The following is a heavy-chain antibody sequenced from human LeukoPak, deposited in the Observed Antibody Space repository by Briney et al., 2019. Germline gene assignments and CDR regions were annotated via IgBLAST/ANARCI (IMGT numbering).Heavy chain of an antibody. V-gene: IGHV4-59*01. J-gene: IGHJ6*03. Sequence: SETLSLICTVSGGSISSYYWSWIRQPPGKGLEWLGYIYYSGSTNYNPSLKSRVTISVDTSKNQFSLKLSSVTAADTAVYYCARSPGASPSYYYYYMDVWGKGTTVTVSS. CDR2: IYYSGST. D-gene: IGHD1-1*01. CDR1: GGSISSYY. CDR3: ARSPGASPSYYYYYMDV.